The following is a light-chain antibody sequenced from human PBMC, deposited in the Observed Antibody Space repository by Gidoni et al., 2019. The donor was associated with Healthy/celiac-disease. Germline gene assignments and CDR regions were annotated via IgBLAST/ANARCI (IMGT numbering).Light chain of an antibody. J-gene: IGKJ1*01. V-gene: IGKV3-11*01. Sequence: EIVLTQSLATLSLSPGERATLSCRASQSVSSYLAWSQQKPDQTPRLLIYDASNRATGIPARFSGSGSGTDFTLTISSLEPEDFAVYYCQQRSNWPPTWTFGQGTKVEIK. CDR2: DAS. CDR3: QQRSNWPPTWT. CDR1: QSVSSY.